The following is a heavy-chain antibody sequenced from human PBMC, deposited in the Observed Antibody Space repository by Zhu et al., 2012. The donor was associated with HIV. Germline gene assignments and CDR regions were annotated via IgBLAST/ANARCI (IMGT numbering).Heavy chain of an antibody. V-gene: IGHV3-48*01. Sequence: EVQLVESGGGLVQPGGSLRLSCAASGFTFSSYTMNWVRQAPGKGLEWVSYIGSRSTTIYYADPVKGRFTISRDNAKNSLYLQMNSLRAEDTAVYYCARDSDYYGSGSYYPFDYWGQGTLVTVSS. CDR2: IGSRSTTI. D-gene: IGHD3-10*01. CDR1: GFTFSSYT. J-gene: IGHJ4*02. CDR3: ARDSDYYGSGSYYPFDY.